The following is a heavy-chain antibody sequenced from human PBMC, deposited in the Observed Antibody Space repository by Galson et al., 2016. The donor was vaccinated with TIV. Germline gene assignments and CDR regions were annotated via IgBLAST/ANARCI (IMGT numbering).Heavy chain of an antibody. D-gene: IGHD3-16*01. CDR2: IYYSEII. Sequence: LSLTCSVSGGSMSSGVYYWTWIRQPPGKGLEWIASIYYSEIIYYNPSLKSRVITSEDTSKNQFSLMVSSVTAADTAVYYCARGLRGGSLDPKNWFDPWGQGTLVTVSS. V-gene: IGHV4-30-4*08. CDR1: GGSMSSGVYY. CDR3: ARGLRGGSLDPKNWFDP. J-gene: IGHJ5*02.